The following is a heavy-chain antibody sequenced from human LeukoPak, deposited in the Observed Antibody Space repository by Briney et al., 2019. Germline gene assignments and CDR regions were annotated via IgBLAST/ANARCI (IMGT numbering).Heavy chain of an antibody. J-gene: IGHJ4*02. CDR2: ISSSSSYI. Sequence: PGGSLRLSCAASGFTFSSNYMNWVRQAPGKGLEWVSSISSSSSYIYYADSVKGRFTISRDNAKNSLYLQMNSLTAEDTAVYYCAREPHMVRGVNWYWGQGTLVTVSS. V-gene: IGHV3-21*01. D-gene: IGHD3-10*01. CDR3: AREPHMVRGVNWY. CDR1: GFTFSSNY.